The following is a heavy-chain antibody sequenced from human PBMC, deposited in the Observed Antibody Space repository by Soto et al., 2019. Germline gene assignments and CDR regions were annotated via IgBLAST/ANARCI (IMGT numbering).Heavy chain of an antibody. CDR1: GYSFTSYW. Sequence: GESLKISCKGSGYSFTSYWIGWVRQMPGKGLEWMGIIYPSDSDTRDSPSFQGQVTISAGKSISTAYLQWSGLTASDTAMYYCAIGYGDFHWFDPWGQGTLVTVSS. J-gene: IGHJ5*02. CDR3: AIGYGDFHWFDP. D-gene: IGHD4-17*01. V-gene: IGHV5-51*01. CDR2: IYPSDSDT.